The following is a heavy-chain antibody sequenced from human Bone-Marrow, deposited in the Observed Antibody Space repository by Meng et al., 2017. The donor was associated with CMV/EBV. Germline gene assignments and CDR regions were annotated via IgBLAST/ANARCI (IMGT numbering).Heavy chain of an antibody. CDR1: GFTFRSYA. Sequence: GESLKISCAASGFTFRSYAMSWVRQAPGKGLEWVAFIRYDGSNKYYADSVKGRFTISRDNSKNTLYLQMNSLRSEDPAVYYCAKGGDPPGGYWGQGTLVTVSS. D-gene: IGHD1-26*01. CDR3: AKGGDPPGGY. J-gene: IGHJ4*02. CDR2: IRYDGSNK. V-gene: IGHV3-30*02.